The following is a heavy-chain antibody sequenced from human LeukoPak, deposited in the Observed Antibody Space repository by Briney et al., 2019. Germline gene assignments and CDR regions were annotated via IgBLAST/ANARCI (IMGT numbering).Heavy chain of an antibody. Sequence: PSETLSLTCAVYGGSFSGYYWSWIRQPPGKELEWIGEINHSGSTNYNPSLKSRVTISVDTSKNQFSLKLSSVTAADTAVYYCARIAAAGTTGFDYWGQGTLVTVSS. V-gene: IGHV4-34*01. CDR2: INHSGST. CDR3: ARIAAAGTTGFDY. D-gene: IGHD6-13*01. CDR1: GGSFSGYY. J-gene: IGHJ4*02.